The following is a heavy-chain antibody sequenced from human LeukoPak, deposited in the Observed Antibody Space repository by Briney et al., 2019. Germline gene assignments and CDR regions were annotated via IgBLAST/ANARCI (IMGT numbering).Heavy chain of an antibody. CDR3: ARVDCSSTSCYLDY. Sequence: GASVKVSCKASGYTFTGYYMHWVRQAPGQGLEWMGWINPNSGGTNYAQKFQGRVTMTRDTSISTAYMELSRLRSDDTAVYYCARVDCSSTSCYLDYWGQGTLVTVSP. J-gene: IGHJ4*02. V-gene: IGHV1-2*02. CDR1: GYTFTGYY. CDR2: INPNSGGT. D-gene: IGHD2-2*01.